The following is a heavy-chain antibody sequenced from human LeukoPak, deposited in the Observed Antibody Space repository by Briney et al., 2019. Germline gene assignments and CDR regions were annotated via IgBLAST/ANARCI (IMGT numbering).Heavy chain of an antibody. V-gene: IGHV4-34*01. J-gene: IGHJ6*03. CDR2: INHSGST. D-gene: IGHD2-2*01. CDR1: GGSFSGYY. Sequence: LETLSLTCAVYGGSFSGYYWSWIRQPPGKGLEWIGEINHSGSTSYNPSLKSRVTISVDTSKNQFSLKLSSVTAADTAVYYCARLTRYCSSTSCYASYYYYYYYMGVWGKGTTVTISS. CDR3: ARLTRYCSSTSCYASYYYYYYYMGV.